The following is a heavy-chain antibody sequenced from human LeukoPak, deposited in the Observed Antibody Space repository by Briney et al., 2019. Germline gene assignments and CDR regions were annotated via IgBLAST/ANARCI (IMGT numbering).Heavy chain of an antibody. Sequence: ASVKVSCKASGYTFTCYYMHWVRQAPGQGLEWMGWINPNSGGTNYAQKFQGRVTMTRDTSISTAYMELSGLRSDDMAVYYCARAFGELLTSPYYYYYMDVWGKGTTVTVSS. D-gene: IGHD3-10*01. J-gene: IGHJ6*03. V-gene: IGHV1-2*02. CDR1: GYTFTCYY. CDR2: INPNSGGT. CDR3: ARAFGELLTSPYYYYYMDV.